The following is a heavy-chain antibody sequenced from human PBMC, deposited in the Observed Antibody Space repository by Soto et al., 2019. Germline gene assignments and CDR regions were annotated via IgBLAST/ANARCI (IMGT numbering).Heavy chain of an antibody. J-gene: IGHJ4*02. Sequence: EVQLVESGGGLVQPGRSLRLSCAASGFTFDDYAMHWVRQAPGKGLGWVSGISWNSGSIGYADSVKGRFTISRDNAKNSLYLQMNSLRAEDTALYYCAKDTQVTPNPTTNFDYWGQGTLVTVSS. D-gene: IGHD5-12*01. CDR1: GFTFDDYA. CDR3: AKDTQVTPNPTTNFDY. CDR2: ISWNSGSI. V-gene: IGHV3-9*01.